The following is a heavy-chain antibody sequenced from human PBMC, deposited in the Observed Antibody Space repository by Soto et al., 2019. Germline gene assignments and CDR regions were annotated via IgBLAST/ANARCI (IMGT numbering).Heavy chain of an antibody. CDR1: GFSFSNYA. J-gene: IGHJ4*02. CDR2: IEISGRAT. V-gene: IGHV3-23*05. Sequence: EVQLLESGGGLVQPGGSLRLSCIASGFSFSNYAMIWVRQAPGKGPEWVSSIEISGRATYYAEAVKGRFTISRDDSKNAVYLQMNSLRGEDTAVYFCAKGDGGYFDHWGQGSLVTVSS. CDR3: AKGDGGYFDH. D-gene: IGHD3-16*01.